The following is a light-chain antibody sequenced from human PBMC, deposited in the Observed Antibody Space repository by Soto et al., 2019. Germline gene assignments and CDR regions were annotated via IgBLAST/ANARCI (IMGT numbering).Light chain of an antibody. J-gene: IGLJ1*01. Sequence: SVLTQPPSVSAAPGQKVTISCSGSSSNIGGNSVSWYQQLPGTAPKLLIYDDNKRPSGIPDRFSGSKSGTSATLGITGFQTGDEDDYYCGSWDSSLSAYVFGTGTKVTVL. CDR3: GSWDSSLSAYV. V-gene: IGLV1-51*01. CDR2: DDN. CDR1: SSNIGGNS.